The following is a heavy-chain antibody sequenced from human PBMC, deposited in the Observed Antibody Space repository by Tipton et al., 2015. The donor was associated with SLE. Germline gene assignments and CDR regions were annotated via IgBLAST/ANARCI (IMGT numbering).Heavy chain of an antibody. Sequence: SLRLSCAASGFTFSSYAMSWVRQAPGKGLEWVSAISGSGGSTYYADSVKGRFTISRDNSKNTLYLQMNSLRAEDTAVYYCANHYGDYVPFDYWGQGTLVTVSS. CDR3: ANHYGDYVPFDY. V-gene: IGHV3-23*01. D-gene: IGHD4-17*01. CDR2: ISGSGGST. CDR1: GFTFSSYA. J-gene: IGHJ4*02.